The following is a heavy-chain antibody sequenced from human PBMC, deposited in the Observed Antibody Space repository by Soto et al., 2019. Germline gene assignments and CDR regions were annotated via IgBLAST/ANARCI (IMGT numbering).Heavy chain of an antibody. CDR3: ARDQYSSGLLNWFDP. J-gene: IGHJ5*02. Sequence: HPGGSLRLSCAASGFTFSSYGMHWVRQAPGKGLEWVAVIWYDGSNKYYADSVKGRFTISRDNSKNTLYLQMNSLRAEDTAVYYCARDQYSSGLLNWFDPWGQGTLVTVSS. CDR2: IWYDGSNK. D-gene: IGHD6-19*01. CDR1: GFTFSSYG. V-gene: IGHV3-33*01.